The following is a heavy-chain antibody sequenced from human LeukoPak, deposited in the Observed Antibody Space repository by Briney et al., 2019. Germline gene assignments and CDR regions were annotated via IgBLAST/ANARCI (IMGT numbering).Heavy chain of an antibody. CDR2: TSSSGSTI. V-gene: IGHV3-48*03. D-gene: IGHD1-26*01. CDR3: AINSGSYWAPYFDY. CDR1: GFTFSSYE. J-gene: IGHJ4*02. Sequence: GGSLRLSCAASGFTFSSYEMNWVRQAPGKGLEWVSYTSSSGSTIYYADSVKGRFTISRDNAKNSLYLQMNSLRAEDTAVYYCAINSGSYWAPYFDYWGQGTLVTVSS.